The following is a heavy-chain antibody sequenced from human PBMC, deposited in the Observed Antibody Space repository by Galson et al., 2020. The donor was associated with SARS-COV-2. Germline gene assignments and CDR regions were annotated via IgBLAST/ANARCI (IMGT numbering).Heavy chain of an antibody. D-gene: IGHD3-10*01. J-gene: IGHJ6*02. Sequence: GGSLRLSCAASGLNFTNYAMSWVRQAPGKGLEWVSAISGTGGMTDYADSVKGRFTISRDNSKNTLYLQMNSLRAEDTAVYYCALYYGSGSYGDAMDVWGQGSTVTV. CDR3: ALYYGSGSYGDAMDV. V-gene: IGHV3-23*01. CDR1: GLNFTNYA. CDR2: ISGTGGMT.